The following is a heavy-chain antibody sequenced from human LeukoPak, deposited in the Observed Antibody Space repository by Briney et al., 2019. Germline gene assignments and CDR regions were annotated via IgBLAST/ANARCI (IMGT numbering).Heavy chain of an antibody. CDR3: ARAPQYYDSSGYLSFDY. CDR1: GGSISGYY. Sequence: PSETLSLTCTVSGGSISGYYWTWIRQAPGQGLEWIGYVHFSGNTNYNPSLKSRVTISLDTSKNQFFLKLSSVTAADTAVYYCARAPQYYDSSGYLSFDYWGQGTLVTVSS. J-gene: IGHJ4*02. D-gene: IGHD3-22*01. V-gene: IGHV4-59*01. CDR2: VHFSGNT.